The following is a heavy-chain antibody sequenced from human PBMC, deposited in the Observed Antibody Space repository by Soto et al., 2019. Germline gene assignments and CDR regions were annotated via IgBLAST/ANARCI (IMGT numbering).Heavy chain of an antibody. CDR2: ISGGGGST. J-gene: IGHJ5*02. Sequence: EVQLLESGGGLVQPGGSLRLSCAASGFSFSSYAMGWVRQAPGKGLEWVSGISGGGGSTYYAVSVKGRFTISRDNSKNTLSLQMNSLRVEDMAIYYCAKAGGYDILTGYRSRFDPWGQGTLVTVSS. V-gene: IGHV3-23*01. CDR1: GFSFSSYA. CDR3: AKAGGYDILTGYRSRFDP. D-gene: IGHD3-9*01.